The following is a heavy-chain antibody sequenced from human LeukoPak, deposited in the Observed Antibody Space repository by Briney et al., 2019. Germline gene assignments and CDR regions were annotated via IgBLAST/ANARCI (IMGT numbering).Heavy chain of an antibody. D-gene: IGHD3-16*01. CDR3: ARWGGFYYYYYMDV. J-gene: IGHJ6*03. V-gene: IGHV4-39*02. CDR2: MYYSGST. Sequence: SETLSLTCTVSGGSIGSSSYFWGWIRQPPGKGLEWIGSMYYSGSTYYNPSLKSRVTISVDTSKNHFSLKLSSVTAADTAVYYCARWGGFYYYYYMDVWGKGTTVTVSS. CDR1: GGSIGSSSYF.